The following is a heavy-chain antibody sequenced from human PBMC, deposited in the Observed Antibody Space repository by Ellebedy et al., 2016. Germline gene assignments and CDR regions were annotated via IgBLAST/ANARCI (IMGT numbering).Heavy chain of an antibody. CDR1: GFTFSSYP. Sequence: GGSLRLSXAASGFTFSSYPMHWVRQAPGKGLEWVAVISYDGSNKYYADSVKGRFTISRDNSKNTLYLQLNSLRAEDTSVYYCATDSHYYDTSAIGGYFDYWGQGTLVTVSS. V-gene: IGHV3-30*04. CDR2: ISYDGSNK. J-gene: IGHJ4*02. D-gene: IGHD3-22*01. CDR3: ATDSHYYDTSAIGGYFDY.